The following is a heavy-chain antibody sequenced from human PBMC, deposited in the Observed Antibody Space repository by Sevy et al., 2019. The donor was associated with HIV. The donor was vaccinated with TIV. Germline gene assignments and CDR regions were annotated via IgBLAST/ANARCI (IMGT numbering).Heavy chain of an antibody. Sequence: GGSLRLSCEASGFTFSCCAMTWVRQPPGKGLEWVSTIGGSGTSTFYADSVRGRFIISRNNSKNTLFLQMNSLRAEDRAVYFCAKRGNYDSRYWYFDLWGRGTLVTVSS. J-gene: IGHJ2*01. D-gene: IGHD3-22*01. V-gene: IGHV3-23*01. CDR3: AKRGNYDSRYWYFDL. CDR2: IGGSGTST. CDR1: GFTFSCCA.